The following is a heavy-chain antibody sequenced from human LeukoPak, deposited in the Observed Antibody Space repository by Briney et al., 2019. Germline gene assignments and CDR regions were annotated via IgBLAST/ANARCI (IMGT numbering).Heavy chain of an antibody. J-gene: IGHJ4*02. D-gene: IGHD2-8*02. V-gene: IGHV3-74*01. Sequence: GGSLRLSCAASGFTFSNYWMHWVRQAPGKGLMWVSRIKSDGSSTSYADSVKGRFTISRDNAKNTLFLQMNSLRAEDTAVYYCARDQLYCTGGYCYFDNWGQGTLVTVSS. CDR2: IKSDGSST. CDR3: ARDQLYCTGGYCYFDN. CDR1: GFTFSNYW.